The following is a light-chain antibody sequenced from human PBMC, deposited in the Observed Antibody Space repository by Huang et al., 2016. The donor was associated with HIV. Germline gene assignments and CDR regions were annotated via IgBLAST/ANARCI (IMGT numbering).Light chain of an antibody. V-gene: IGKV1-9*01. CDR2: AAS. CDR3: QQLNSYPLT. Sequence: IQLTQSPSSRSASVGDRVTITCRASQGIRSYLAWYQQKPGKAPKLLIYAASTLQSGVPSRFSGSGSGTDFTLTINSLQPEDFATYYCQQLNSYPLTFGGGTKVEIK. CDR1: QGIRSY. J-gene: IGKJ4*01.